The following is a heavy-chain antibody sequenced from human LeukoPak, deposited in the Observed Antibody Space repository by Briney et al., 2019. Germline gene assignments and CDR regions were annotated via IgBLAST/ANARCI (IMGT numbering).Heavy chain of an antibody. CDR1: GFTFDDYA. J-gene: IGHJ4*02. D-gene: IGHD3-16*01. CDR3: AKDIRIGGSPRGPFDY. V-gene: IGHV3-9*01. CDR2: ISWNSGSI. Sequence: GRSLRLSCAASGFTFDDYAMHWVRQAPGKGLEWVSGISWNSGSIGYADSVKGRFTISRDNAKNSLYLQMNSLRAEDTALYYCAKDIRIGGSPRGPFDYWGQGTLVTVSS.